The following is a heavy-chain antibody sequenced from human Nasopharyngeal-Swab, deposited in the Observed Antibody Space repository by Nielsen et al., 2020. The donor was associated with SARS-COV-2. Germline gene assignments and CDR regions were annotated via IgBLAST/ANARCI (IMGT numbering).Heavy chain of an antibody. Sequence: GESLQISCAVSGFTFNNYGMHWVRQAPGKGLEWVALISYEGSLKYYADSVKGRFTISRDSSKNTVYLQMNSLRPEDTAVYYCARDGLDYDFWSAYFMDVWGQGTTVTVSS. V-gene: IGHV3-30*03. CDR3: ARDGLDYDFWSAYFMDV. CDR1: GFTFNNYG. D-gene: IGHD3-3*01. J-gene: IGHJ6*02. CDR2: ISYEGSLK.